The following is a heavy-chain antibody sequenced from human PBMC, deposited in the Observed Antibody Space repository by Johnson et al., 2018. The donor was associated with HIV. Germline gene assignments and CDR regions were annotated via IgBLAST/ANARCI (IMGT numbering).Heavy chain of an antibody. Sequence: VQLVESGGGLVQPGGSLGLSCAASGLTFSNYAMSWVRHTPGKGLAWVAVITGGGDNTYYADSVKGRFTISRDHSKNTLYLQINSLKAEDTAVYYCATHLTGYGDPLTDDAFDIWSQGTLLTVSS. CDR2: ITGGGDNT. CDR3: ATHLTGYGDPLTDDAFDI. CDR1: GLTFSNYA. D-gene: IGHD4-17*01. J-gene: IGHJ3*02. V-gene: IGHV3-23*04.